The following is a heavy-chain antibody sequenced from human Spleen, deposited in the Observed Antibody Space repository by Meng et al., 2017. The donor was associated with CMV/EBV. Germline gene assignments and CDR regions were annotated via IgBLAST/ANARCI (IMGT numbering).Heavy chain of an antibody. D-gene: IGHD3-10*01. J-gene: IGHJ4*02. CDR2: INPNSGGT. Sequence: YTFTGYYMHWVRQAPGQGLEWMGWINPNSGGTNYAQKFQGRVTMTRDTSISTAYMELSRLRSDDTAVYYCARARKDYYGSGSYYCVYWGQGTLVTV. V-gene: IGHV1-2*02. CDR3: ARARKDYYGSGSYYCVY. CDR1: YTFTGYY.